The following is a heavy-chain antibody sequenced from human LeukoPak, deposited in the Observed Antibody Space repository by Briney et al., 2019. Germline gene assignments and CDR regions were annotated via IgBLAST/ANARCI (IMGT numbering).Heavy chain of an antibody. CDR1: GSSISSSSW. Sequence: PSETLSLTCAVSGSSISSSSWWSWVRQPPGKGLEWIGEIYHSGSTNYNPSLKSRVTISVDTSKNQFSLNLSSVTAADTAVYYCARLRSPGDFDYWGQGTLVTVSS. CDR2: IYHSGST. D-gene: IGHD1-26*01. J-gene: IGHJ4*02. V-gene: IGHV4-4*02. CDR3: ARLRSPGDFDY.